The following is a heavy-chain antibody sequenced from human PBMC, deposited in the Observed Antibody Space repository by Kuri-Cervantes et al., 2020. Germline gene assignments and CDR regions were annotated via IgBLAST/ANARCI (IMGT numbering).Heavy chain of an antibody. CDR1: GFTFSSYD. J-gene: IGHJ3*02. Sequence: GESLKISCAASGFTFSSYDMHWVRQATGKGLEWVSAISGSGGSTYYADSVKGRFTISRDNSKNTLYLQMNSLRAEDTAVYYCAKEGNTGYSYFQDAFDIWGQGTMVTVSS. D-gene: IGHD5-18*01. CDR3: AKEGNTGYSYFQDAFDI. CDR2: ISGSGGST. V-gene: IGHV3-23*01.